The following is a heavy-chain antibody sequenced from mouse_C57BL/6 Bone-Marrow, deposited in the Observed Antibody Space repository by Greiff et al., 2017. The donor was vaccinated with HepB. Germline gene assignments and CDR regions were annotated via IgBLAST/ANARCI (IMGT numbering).Heavy chain of an antibody. Sequence: VKLMESGAELMKPGASVKLSCKATGYTFTGYWIEWVKQRPGHGLEWIGEILPGSGSTNYNEKFKGKATFTAATSSNTAYMQLSSLTTEDSAIYYCARERYYGSSYGLLAMDYWGQGTSVTVSS. J-gene: IGHJ4*01. CDR3: ARERYYGSSYGLLAMDY. D-gene: IGHD1-1*01. CDR2: ILPGSGST. V-gene: IGHV1-9*01. CDR1: GYTFTGYW.